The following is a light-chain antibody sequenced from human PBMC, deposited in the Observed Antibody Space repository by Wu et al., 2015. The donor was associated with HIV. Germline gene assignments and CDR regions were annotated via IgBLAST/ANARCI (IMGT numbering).Light chain of an antibody. Sequence: DIQMTQSPSTLSASIGDRVTITCRASQSISNWLAWYQQKPGKAPKLLIYSASTLQSGVPSRFSGSGSGTDFTLIISSLQPEDFASYYCQQYYDAPWTFGQGTKVEFK. CDR3: QQYYDAPWT. CDR1: QSISNW. V-gene: IGKV1-5*01. CDR2: SAS. J-gene: IGKJ1*01.